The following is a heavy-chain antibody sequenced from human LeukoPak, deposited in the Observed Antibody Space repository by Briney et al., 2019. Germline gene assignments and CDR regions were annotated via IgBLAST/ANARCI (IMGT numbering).Heavy chain of an antibody. CDR3: AKRSIAFDY. V-gene: IGHV3-23*01. D-gene: IGHD2-21*01. CDR1: GFTFNSYA. Sequence: PGGSLRLSCAASGFTFNSYALSWVRQAPGKGLEWVSAITDSGGTTYYAESVKGRFTISRDNSKNTLFVQMNSLRAEDTALYYCAKRSIAFDYWGQGTLVTVSS. CDR2: ITDSGGTT. J-gene: IGHJ4*02.